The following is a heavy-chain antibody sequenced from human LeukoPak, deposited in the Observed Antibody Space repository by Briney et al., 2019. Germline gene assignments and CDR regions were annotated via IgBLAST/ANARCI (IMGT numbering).Heavy chain of an antibody. CDR1: GFNFDNFE. Sequence: GGSLRLSCAASGFNFDNFEMHWVRQAPGKGLEWISYISSGSSVIEYADSVKGRFRISRDNAKNSLFLQMNSLRAEDTAVYYCARGRVVTQSTYYFDYWGQGTLVTVSS. CDR3: ARGRVVTQSTYYFDY. J-gene: IGHJ4*02. CDR2: ISSGSSVI. D-gene: IGHD4-23*01. V-gene: IGHV3-48*03.